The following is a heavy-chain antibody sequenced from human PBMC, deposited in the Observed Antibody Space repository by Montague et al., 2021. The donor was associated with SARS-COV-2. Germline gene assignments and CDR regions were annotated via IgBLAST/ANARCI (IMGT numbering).Heavy chain of an antibody. J-gene: IGHJ6*02. Sequence: SETLSLTCTVSGSSIDSFYWSWIRRPPGKGLEWIGCIFHSGRTYYNPSLKSRVSMSVDTPKNQVSLRLSSLTAADTAVYYCAGGGYYDNTGYYSDYYYNMDVWGQGTTVTVSS. CDR1: GSSIDSFY. D-gene: IGHD3-22*01. V-gene: IGHV4-59*01. CDR3: AGGGYYDNTGYYSDYYYNMDV. CDR2: IFHSGRT.